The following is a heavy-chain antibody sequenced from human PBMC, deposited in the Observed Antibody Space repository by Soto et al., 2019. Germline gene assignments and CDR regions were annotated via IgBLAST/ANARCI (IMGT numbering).Heavy chain of an antibody. CDR1: GGSVRSGNHF. Sequence: QVQLQESGPGLLKASETLSLTCSVSGGSVRSGNHFWNWIRQPPGRGLEGLGYMYYTGVTNYNPSLKSRVSMSVDTSKDQFALNLTSLTAADTAVYYCARGGEPIGYYGLDVWGQGTTVTVSS. J-gene: IGHJ6*02. CDR2: MYYTGVT. V-gene: IGHV4-61*01. CDR3: ARGGEPIGYYGLDV.